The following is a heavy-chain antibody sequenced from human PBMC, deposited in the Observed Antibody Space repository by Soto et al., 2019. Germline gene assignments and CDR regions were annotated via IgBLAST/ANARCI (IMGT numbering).Heavy chain of an antibody. J-gene: IGHJ3*02. Sequence: QVQLVESGGGVVQPGRSLRLSCAASGFTFSSYAMHWVRQAPGKGLEWVAVISYDGSNKYYADSVKGRFTISRDNSKNTLYLQMNSLRAEDTAVYYCARDSGWYEVLDAFDIWGQGTMVTVST. CDR1: GFTFSSYA. CDR3: ARDSGWYEVLDAFDI. CDR2: ISYDGSNK. D-gene: IGHD6-19*01. V-gene: IGHV3-30-3*01.